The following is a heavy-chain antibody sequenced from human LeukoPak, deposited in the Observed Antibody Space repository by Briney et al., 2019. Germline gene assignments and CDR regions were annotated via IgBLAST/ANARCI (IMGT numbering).Heavy chain of an antibody. J-gene: IGHJ4*02. CDR2: IYSGGST. D-gene: IGHD3-10*01. Sequence: GGSLRLSCAASGFIVSYSYMSWFRQAPGKGLEWVSLIYSGGSTFYADSVKGRFTISRDNSKNTLYLQMNSLRAEDTAVYYCAKDLWLNARRGAMGTPPIIFDYWGQGTLVTVSS. CDR1: GFIVSYSY. V-gene: IGHV3-66*02. CDR3: AKDLWLNARRGAMGTPPIIFDY.